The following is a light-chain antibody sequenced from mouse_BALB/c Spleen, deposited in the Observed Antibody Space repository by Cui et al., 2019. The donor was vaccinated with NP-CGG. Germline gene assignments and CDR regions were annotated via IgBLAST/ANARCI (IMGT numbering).Light chain of an antibody. CDR3: ALWYSNHWV. Sequence: QAVLSQESVLTTSPGETVTLTCRSSTGTVTINNYANWVQEKPDHLFTGLIGGTNNRAPGVPARFSGSLIGDKAALTITGAQTEDEAIYFCALWYSNHWVFGGGTKLTVL. V-gene: IGLV1*01. J-gene: IGLJ1*01. CDR1: TGTVTINNY. CDR2: GTN.